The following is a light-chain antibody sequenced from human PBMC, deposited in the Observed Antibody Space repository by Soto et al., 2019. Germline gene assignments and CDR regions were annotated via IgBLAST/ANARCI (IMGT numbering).Light chain of an antibody. J-gene: IGKJ1*01. V-gene: IGKV3-20*01. CDR1: QSVSNNY. CDR3: QQYGSSGT. Sequence: EVVMTQSPATLSVSPGERATLSCRASQSVSNNYFAWYQQKPGQAPRLLIYGASNRATGIPDRFSGSGSGTDFTLTISRLEPEDFAVYYCQQYGSSGTFGQGTKVDTK. CDR2: GAS.